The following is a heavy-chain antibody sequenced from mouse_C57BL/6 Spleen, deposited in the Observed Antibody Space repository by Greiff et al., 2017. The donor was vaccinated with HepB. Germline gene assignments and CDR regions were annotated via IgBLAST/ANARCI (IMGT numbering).Heavy chain of an antibody. Sequence: QVQLQQPGAELVKPGASVKLSCKASGYTFTSYWMQWVKQRPGQGLEWIGEIDPSDSYTNYNQKFKGKATLTVDTSYSTAYMQLRSLTSEDSAVYYCARLLRDAMDYWGQGTSVTVSS. J-gene: IGHJ4*01. CDR3: ARLLRDAMDY. D-gene: IGHD2-1*01. CDR1: GYTFTSYW. V-gene: IGHV1-50*01. CDR2: IDPSDSYT.